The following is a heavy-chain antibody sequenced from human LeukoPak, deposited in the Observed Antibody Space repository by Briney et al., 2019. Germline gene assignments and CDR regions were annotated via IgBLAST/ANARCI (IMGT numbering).Heavy chain of an antibody. D-gene: IGHD3-22*01. CDR2: IYPGDSDT. CDR1: GYRFTSYW. J-gene: IGHJ4*02. CDR3: ARSKYYYDSSGYFSDY. Sequence: GESLKISCKGSGYRFTSYWIGWVRQMPGKGLEWMGIIYPGDSDTRYSPSFQGQVTISADKSISTAYLQWSSLKASDTAMYYCARSKYYYDSSGYFSDYWGQGTLVTVSS. V-gene: IGHV5-51*01.